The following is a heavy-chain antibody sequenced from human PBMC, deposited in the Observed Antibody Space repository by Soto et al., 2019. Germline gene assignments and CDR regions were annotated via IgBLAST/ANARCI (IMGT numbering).Heavy chain of an antibody. Sequence: QVQLVQSGAEVKKPASSVKVSCQASGGGFNIYAISWVRQAPGHGLEWMGGIIPMFGTPSYAEKLRGRVSLTAVVSTSTAFMDLSNFSSEDSAIYSCARDPTRGRVVPQDYGMAVWGQGPTVIVSS. D-gene: IGHD2-15*01. CDR3: ARDPTRGRVVPQDYGMAV. J-gene: IGHJ6*02. CDR2: IIPMFGTP. V-gene: IGHV1-69*01. CDR1: GGGFNIYA.